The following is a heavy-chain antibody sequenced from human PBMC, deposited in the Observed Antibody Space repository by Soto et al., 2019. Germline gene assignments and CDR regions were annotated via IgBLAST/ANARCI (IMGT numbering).Heavy chain of an antibody. CDR1: GSTLSSYA. J-gene: IGHJ6*02. CDR3: AKDRDGAAAGPTKFYGMDV. V-gene: IGHV3-23*01. D-gene: IGHD6-13*01. CDR2: ISGSGDST. Sequence: EVQLLESGGGLVQPGGSLRLSCAASGSTLSSYAMSWVRQAPGKGLEWVSVISGSGDSTYYADSVRGRFTISRDNSKNTLYLQMNSLRAEDTAVYYCAKDRDGAAAGPTKFYGMDVWGQGTTVTVSS.